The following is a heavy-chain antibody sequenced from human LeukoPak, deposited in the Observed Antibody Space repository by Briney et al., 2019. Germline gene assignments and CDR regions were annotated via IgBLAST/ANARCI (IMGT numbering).Heavy chain of an antibody. CDR1: GVSISSYD. CDR3: ARGGIAARRPTIYYYYYYMDV. V-gene: IGHV4-59*01. D-gene: IGHD6-6*01. CDR2: IYYSGST. J-gene: IGHJ6*03. Sequence: SETLSLTCTVSGVSISSYDLSWIRQPPGKGLEWIWYIYYSGSTNYNPSLKSRVTISVDTSKNQFSLKLSSVTAADTAVYYCARGGIAARRPTIYYYYYYMDVWGKGTTVTVSS.